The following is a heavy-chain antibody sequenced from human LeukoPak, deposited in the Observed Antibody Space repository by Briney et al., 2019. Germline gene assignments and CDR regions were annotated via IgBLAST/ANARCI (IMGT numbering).Heavy chain of an antibody. CDR3: TRLDYGGNYTPLDY. CDR2: IRSKANSYAT. D-gene: IGHD4/OR15-4a*01. V-gene: IGHV3-73*01. Sequence: GGSLRLSCAASGFTFSGSAMHWVRQASGKGLEWVGRIRSKANSYATAYAASVKGRFAISRDDSKNTAYLQMNSLKTEDTAVYYCTRLDYGGNYTPLDYWGQGTLVTVSS. J-gene: IGHJ4*02. CDR1: GFTFSGSA.